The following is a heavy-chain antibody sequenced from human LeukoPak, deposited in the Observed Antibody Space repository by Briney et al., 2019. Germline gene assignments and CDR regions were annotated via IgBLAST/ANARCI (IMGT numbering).Heavy chain of an antibody. J-gene: IGHJ4*02. CDR1: GYTFTGYY. V-gene: IGHV1-2*02. Sequence: ASVKVSCKASGYTFTGYYMHWVRQAPGQGLERMGWINPNSGGTNYAQKFQGRVTMTRDTFISTAYMELSRLRSDDTAVYYCARDLRITMVRGPGFDYWGQGTLVTVSS. CDR3: ARDLRITMVRGPGFDY. D-gene: IGHD3-10*01. CDR2: INPNSGGT.